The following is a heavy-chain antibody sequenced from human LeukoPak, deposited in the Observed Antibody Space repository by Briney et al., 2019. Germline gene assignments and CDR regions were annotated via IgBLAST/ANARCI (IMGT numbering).Heavy chain of an antibody. CDR2: ISGSGGST. CDR1: GFTFSSYG. Sequence: GGSLRLSCAASGFTFSSYGMSWVRQAPGKGLEWVSAISGSGGSTYYADSVKGRFIISRDNSKNTLYLQMNSPRAEDTAVYYCAKFALRYCSGGSCHPFDYWGQGTLVTVSS. D-gene: IGHD2-15*01. CDR3: AKFALRYCSGGSCHPFDY. J-gene: IGHJ4*02. V-gene: IGHV3-23*01.